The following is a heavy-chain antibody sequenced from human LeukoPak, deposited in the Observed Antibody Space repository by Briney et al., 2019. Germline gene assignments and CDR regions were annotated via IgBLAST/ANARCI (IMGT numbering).Heavy chain of an antibody. J-gene: IGHJ4*02. CDR1: GGSFSGYY. D-gene: IGHD3-16*01. Sequence: PSETLSLTCAVYGGSFSGYYWSWIRQPPGKGLESIGEINHSGSTNYNPSLKSRVTISVDTSKNQFSLKLSSVTAADTAVYYCARGVIAFDYFDYWGQGTLVTVSS. CDR2: INHSGST. CDR3: ARGVIAFDYFDY. V-gene: IGHV4-34*01.